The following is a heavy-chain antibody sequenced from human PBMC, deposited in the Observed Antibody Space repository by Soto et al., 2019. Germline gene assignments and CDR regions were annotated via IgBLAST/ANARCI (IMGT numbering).Heavy chain of an antibody. CDR3: AKGSGYYYMDV. CDR2: INPSGGST. CDR1: GYTFTSYY. J-gene: IGHJ6*03. Sequence: ASVKVSCKASGYTFTSYYMHWVRQAPGQGLEWMGIINPSGGSTSYAQKFQGRVTMARDTSTSTVYMELSSLRSEDTVVYYCAKGSGYYYMDVWGKGTTVTVSS. V-gene: IGHV1-46*03.